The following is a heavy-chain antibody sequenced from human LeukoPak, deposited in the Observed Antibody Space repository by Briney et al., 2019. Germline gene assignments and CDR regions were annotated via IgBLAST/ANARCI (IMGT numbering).Heavy chain of an antibody. CDR3: ARDPITDSSSWYSTSSYYYFDY. J-gene: IGHJ4*02. CDR2: INWNGGST. V-gene: IGHV3-20*04. CDR1: GFTFDDYG. Sequence: GGSLRLSCAASGFTFDDYGMSWVRQAPGKGLDWVSGINWNGGSTGYADSVKGRFTISRDNAKNSLYLQMNSLRAEVTALYYCARDPITDSSSWYSTSSYYYFDYWGQGTLVTVSS. D-gene: IGHD6-13*01.